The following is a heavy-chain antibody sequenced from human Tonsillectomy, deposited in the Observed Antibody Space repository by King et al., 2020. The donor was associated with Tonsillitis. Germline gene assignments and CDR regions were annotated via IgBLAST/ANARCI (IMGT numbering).Heavy chain of an antibody. CDR2: IYYSGST. CDR3: ARVLATRGKVYYYYMDV. Sequence: QLQESGPGLVKPSETLSLTCTVSGGSISSYYWSWMRQPPGKGLEGIGFIYYSGSTNYIPSLKSRVTISVDTSKNQFFLKLSAVTAADTAVYYCARVLATRGKVYYYYMDVWGKGTTVTVSS. D-gene: IGHD2-15*01. J-gene: IGHJ6*03. V-gene: IGHV4-59*01. CDR1: GGSISSYY.